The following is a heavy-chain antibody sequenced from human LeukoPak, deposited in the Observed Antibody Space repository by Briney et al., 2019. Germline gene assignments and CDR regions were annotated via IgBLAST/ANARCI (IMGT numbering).Heavy chain of an antibody. J-gene: IGHJ4*02. CDR2: IYPSRST. CDR1: GDSINNYY. CDR3: ARGGNWNDAFDY. Sequence: PSETLSLTCTVSGDSINNYYWSWVRQPAGKRLEWIGRIYPSRSTNYHPSLKSRFTISAATSKNQLSLKVTSLTAADTAVYFCARGGNWNDAFDYWGLGTLVTVSS. V-gene: IGHV4-4*07. D-gene: IGHD1-1*01.